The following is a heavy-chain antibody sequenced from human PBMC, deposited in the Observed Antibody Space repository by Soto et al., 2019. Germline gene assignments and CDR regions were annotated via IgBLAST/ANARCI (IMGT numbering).Heavy chain of an antibody. CDR2: IYATGTT. D-gene: IGHD1-1*01. CDR1: GAPISGFY. Sequence: SETLSLTCPVSGAPISGFYWSWIRKSARKGLEWIGRIYATGTTDYNPSLKSRVMMSVDTSKKQFSLKLRSVTAADTAVYYCVRDGTKTLRDWFDPWGQGISVTVS. CDR3: VRDGTKTLRDWFDP. J-gene: IGHJ5*02. V-gene: IGHV4-4*07.